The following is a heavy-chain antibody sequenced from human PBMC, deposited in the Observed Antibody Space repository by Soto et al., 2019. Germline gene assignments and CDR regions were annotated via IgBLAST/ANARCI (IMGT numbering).Heavy chain of an antibody. Sequence: EVQLVESGGGLVQPGGSLRLSCAASGFSVGDNYMKWVRQAPGKGLEWVSLIYSVGSTFYADSVKGRFTISRDNSKNTLFLQMNNLRVDGTAVYYCARDRGYRWGQGTMVTVSA. V-gene: IGHV3-66*01. D-gene: IGHD5-12*01. CDR3: ARDRGYR. CDR1: GFSVGDNY. J-gene: IGHJ3*01. CDR2: IYSVGST.